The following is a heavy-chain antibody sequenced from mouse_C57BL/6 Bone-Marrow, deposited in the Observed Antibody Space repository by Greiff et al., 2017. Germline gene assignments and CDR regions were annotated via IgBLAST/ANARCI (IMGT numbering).Heavy chain of an antibody. D-gene: IGHD1-1*02. V-gene: IGHV1-52*01. CDR3: ARSGGPCYFDY. CDR2: IDPSDSDT. J-gene: IGHJ2*01. CDR1: GYTFTSYW. Sequence: VQLQQPGAELVRPGSSVKLSCKASGYTFTSYWMHWVKQRPIQGLEWIGNIDPSDSDTHYNQKFKDKATLTVDKSSSTAYMQLSSLTSEDSAVYDGARSGGPCYFDYWGQGTALTVTA.